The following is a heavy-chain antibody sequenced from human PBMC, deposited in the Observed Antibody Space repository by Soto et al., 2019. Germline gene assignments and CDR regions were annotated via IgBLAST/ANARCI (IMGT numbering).Heavy chain of an antibody. J-gene: IGHJ6*02. V-gene: IGHV1-3*01. CDR3: ARVESSGWYRVGYYYYGMDV. CDR1: GYTFTSYA. D-gene: IGHD6-19*01. Sequence: GASVKVSCKASGYTFTSYAMHWVRQAPGQRLEWMGWINAGNGNTKYSQKLQGRVTITRDTSASTAYMELSSLRSEDTAVYYCARVESSGWYRVGYYYYGMDVWGQGTTVTVSS. CDR2: INAGNGNT.